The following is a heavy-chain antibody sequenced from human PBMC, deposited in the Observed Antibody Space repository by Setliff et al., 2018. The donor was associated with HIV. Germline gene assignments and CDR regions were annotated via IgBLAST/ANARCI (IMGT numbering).Heavy chain of an antibody. V-gene: IGHV4-59*08. D-gene: IGHD7-27*01. CDR1: GGSMRSHY. CDR3: ARGNWGSIGRFDY. J-gene: IGHJ4*02. Sequence: PSETLSLTCTVSGGSMRSHYWSWIRQPPGKALDWIGYIDYSGSTSYNPSLKSRVTISADTSQQHFSLKLSSVTAADTAVYYCARGNWGSIGRFDYWGQGILVTVSS. CDR2: IDYSGST.